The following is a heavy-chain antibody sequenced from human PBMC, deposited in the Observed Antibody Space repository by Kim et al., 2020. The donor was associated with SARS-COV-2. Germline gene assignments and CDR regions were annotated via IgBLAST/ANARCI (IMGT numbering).Heavy chain of an antibody. Sequence: GGSLRLSCAASGFTFSSYAMSWVRQAPGKGLEWVSGFSDSGGGTYYADSVKGRFAISRDNSRNTLYLQMNSLRAEDTALYYCAKASYSSRWQFDYWGQGTLVTVSS. D-gene: IGHD6-13*01. CDR1: GFTFSSYA. CDR2: FSDSGGGT. V-gene: IGHV3-23*01. J-gene: IGHJ4*02. CDR3: AKASYSSRWQFDY.